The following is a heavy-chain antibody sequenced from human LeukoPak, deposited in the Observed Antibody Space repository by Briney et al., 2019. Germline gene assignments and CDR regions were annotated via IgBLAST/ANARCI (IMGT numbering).Heavy chain of an antibody. D-gene: IGHD1-1*01. Sequence: GGSLRLSCTVSGFSLSSYALSWVRRAPGKGLEWVSATSSSDAGKYYADSVRGRFTISRDNSRNTMYLQMNSLRVEDAAVYYCARDQLGAVLYFDYWGQGTLVTVSS. CDR2: TSSSDAGK. V-gene: IGHV3-23*01. CDR3: ARDQLGAVLYFDY. CDR1: GFSLSSYA. J-gene: IGHJ4*02.